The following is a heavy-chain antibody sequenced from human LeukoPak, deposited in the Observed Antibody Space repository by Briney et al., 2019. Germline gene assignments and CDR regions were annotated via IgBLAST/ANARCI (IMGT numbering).Heavy chain of an antibody. V-gene: IGHV4-34*01. CDR3: ARRYAFDI. Sequence: SETLSLTCAVYGGSFSGYYWSWIRQPPGKGLEWIGSIYYSGSTYYNPSLKSRVTISVDTSKNQFSLKLSSVTAADTAVYYCARRYAFDIWGQGTMVTVSS. CDR1: GGSFSGYY. J-gene: IGHJ3*02. CDR2: IYYSGST.